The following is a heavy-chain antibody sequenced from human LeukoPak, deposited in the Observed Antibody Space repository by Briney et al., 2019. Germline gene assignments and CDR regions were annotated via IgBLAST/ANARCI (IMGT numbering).Heavy chain of an antibody. CDR2: ISSSSSYI. J-gene: IGHJ3*02. CDR3: ARDHVAGSAFDI. V-gene: IGHV3-21*01. Sequence: GGSLRLSCAASGFTFSRHSINWVRQAPGKGLEWVSSISSSSSYIYYADSVKGRFTISRDNAKNSLYLQMNSLRAEDTAVYYCARDHVAGSAFDIWGQGTMVTVSS. CDR1: GFTFSRHS. D-gene: IGHD6-19*01.